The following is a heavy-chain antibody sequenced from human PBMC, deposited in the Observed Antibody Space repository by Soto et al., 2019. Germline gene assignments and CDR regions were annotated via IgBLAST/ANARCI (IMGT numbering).Heavy chain of an antibody. CDR1: GYSFTSYW. V-gene: IGHV5-10-1*01. CDR3: ARASIAVAGRRWSGMDV. D-gene: IGHD6-19*01. Sequence: GESLKISCKGSGYSFTSYWISWVRQMPGKGLEWMGRIDPSDSYTNYSPSFQGHVTISADKSISTAYLQWSSLKASDTAMYYCARASIAVAGRRWSGMDVWGQGTTVTVSS. J-gene: IGHJ6*02. CDR2: IDPSDSYT.